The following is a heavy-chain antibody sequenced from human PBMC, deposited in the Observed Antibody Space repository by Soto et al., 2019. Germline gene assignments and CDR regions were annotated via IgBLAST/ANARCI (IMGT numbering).Heavy chain of an antibody. V-gene: IGHV4-31*03. CDR1: GGSISSRGCY. CDR3: ERHGAGTYFMDV. J-gene: IGHJ6*03. CDR2: IYYSGST. Sequence: TPSLTCSVSGGSISSRGCYWSWIRQHPGKGLEWIGYIYYSGSTYYNPSLKSRVTISVDTSKNQFSLKLSSVTAADTAVYYCERHGAGTYFMDVWGKGTTVTVSS.